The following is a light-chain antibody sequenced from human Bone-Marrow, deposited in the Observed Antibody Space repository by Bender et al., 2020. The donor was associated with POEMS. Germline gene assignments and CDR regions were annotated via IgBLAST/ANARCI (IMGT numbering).Light chain of an antibody. Sequence: QSALTQPASVSGSPGQSITISCTGTTSDIGGSNYVSWYRQFPGEAPTLIIYDVTNRPSGVSNRFSGSKSGNTASLTISGLQAADESDYYCSSYVNISSWVFGGGTKLTVL. CDR1: TSDIGGSNY. J-gene: IGLJ3*02. CDR2: DVT. V-gene: IGLV2-14*03. CDR3: SSYVNISSWV.